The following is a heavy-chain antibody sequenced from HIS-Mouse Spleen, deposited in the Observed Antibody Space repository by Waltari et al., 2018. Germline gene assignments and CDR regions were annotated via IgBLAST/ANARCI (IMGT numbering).Heavy chain of an antibody. J-gene: IGHJ6*02. V-gene: IGHV4-31*03. Sequence: QVQLQESGPGLVKPSQTLSLTCTFPGGSISSGCYYWSWIRQHPGQGLEWIGYIYYSGSTYYNPSLKSRVTISVDTSKNQFSLKLSSVTAADTAVYYCAREKGYYGSGSYYYYYYGMDVWGQGTTVTVSS. D-gene: IGHD3-10*01. CDR3: AREKGYYGSGSYYYYYYGMDV. CDR2: IYYSGST. CDR1: GGSISSGCYY.